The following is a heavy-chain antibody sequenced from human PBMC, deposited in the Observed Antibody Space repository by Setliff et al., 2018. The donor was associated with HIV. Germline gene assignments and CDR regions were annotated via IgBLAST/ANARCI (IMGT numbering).Heavy chain of an antibody. D-gene: IGHD3-10*01. CDR2: INSYNGNT. J-gene: IGHJ1*01. CDR1: GYTFTTYG. Sequence: ASVKVSCKASGYTFTTYGVNWVRQAPGQGLEWMGWINSYNGNTKFAQGFQGRVTITADKSTSTAYMELRSLRSEDTAVYYCARDQVSMVRADRLVAWGQGSLVTVSS. CDR3: ARDQVSMVRADRLVA. V-gene: IGHV1-18*04.